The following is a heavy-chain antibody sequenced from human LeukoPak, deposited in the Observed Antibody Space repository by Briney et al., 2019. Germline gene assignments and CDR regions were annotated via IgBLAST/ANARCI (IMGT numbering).Heavy chain of an antibody. CDR3: ARGGGGYGYYYYYGMDV. CDR2: ISSSGSTI. V-gene: IGHV3-48*03. D-gene: IGHD3-16*01. Sequence: PGGSLRLSCAASGFTFSSYEMNWVRQAPGKGLEWVSYISSSGSTIYYADSVKGRFTISRDNAKNSLYLQINSLRAEDTAVYYCARGGGGYGYYYYYGMDVWGKGTTVTVSS. J-gene: IGHJ6*04. CDR1: GFTFSSYE.